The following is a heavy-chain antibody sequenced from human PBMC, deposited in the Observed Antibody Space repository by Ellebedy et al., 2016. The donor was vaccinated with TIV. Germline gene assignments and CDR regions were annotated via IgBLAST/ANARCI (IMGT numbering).Heavy chain of an antibody. CDR3: ARDVGADTYDN. Sequence: GESLKISCAVSGFTFSTYVIHWVRQAPGKGLEWISYISDSSVTIHYADSVKGRFTVSRDNGKNALYLQMNSLRDEDTAVYYCARDVGADTYDNWGQGTLVTVSS. D-gene: IGHD2-8*01. J-gene: IGHJ4*02. CDR1: GFTFSTYV. CDR2: ISDSSVTI. V-gene: IGHV3-48*02.